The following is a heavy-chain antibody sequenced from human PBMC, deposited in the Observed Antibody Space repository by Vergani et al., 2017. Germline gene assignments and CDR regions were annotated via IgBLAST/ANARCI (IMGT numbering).Heavy chain of an antibody. CDR1: GFTFSSYA. J-gene: IGHJ4*02. CDR2: ISGSGGST. V-gene: IGHV3-23*01. CDR3: AKMVSSSWYVCLDY. Sequence: EVQLLESGGGLVQPGGSLRLSCAASGFTFSSYAMSWVRQAPGKGLEWVSAISGSGGSTHYADSVKGRFTISRDNSKNTLYLQMNSLRAEDTAVYYCAKMVSSSWYVCLDYWGQGTLVTVSS. D-gene: IGHD6-13*01.